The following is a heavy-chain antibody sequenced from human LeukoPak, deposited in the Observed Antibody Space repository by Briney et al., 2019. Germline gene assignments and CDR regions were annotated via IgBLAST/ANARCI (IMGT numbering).Heavy chain of an antibody. V-gene: IGHV1-2*02. CDR3: AGSPGIAVAGTRYNWLDP. CDR1: GYTFTGYY. CDR2: INPNSGGT. D-gene: IGHD6-19*01. J-gene: IGHJ5*02. Sequence: ASVKVSCKASGYTFTGYYMHWVRQAPGQGLEWMGWINPNSGGTNYAQKFQGRVTMTRDTSISTAYMELSRLRSDDTAVYYCAGSPGIAVAGTRYNWLDPWGQGTLVTVSS.